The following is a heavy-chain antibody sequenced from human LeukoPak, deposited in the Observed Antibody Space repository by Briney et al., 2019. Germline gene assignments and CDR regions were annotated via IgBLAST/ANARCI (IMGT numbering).Heavy chain of an antibody. Sequence: SVRVSCKASGGTFSSYAISWVRQAPGQGLEWMGGIIPIFGTANCAQKFQGRVTITTDESTSTAYMELSSLRSEDTAVYYCARAYAWAPYYFDYWGQGTLVTVSS. CDR2: IIPIFGTA. J-gene: IGHJ4*02. CDR3: ARAYAWAPYYFDY. CDR1: GGTFSSYA. D-gene: IGHD3-16*01. V-gene: IGHV1-69*05.